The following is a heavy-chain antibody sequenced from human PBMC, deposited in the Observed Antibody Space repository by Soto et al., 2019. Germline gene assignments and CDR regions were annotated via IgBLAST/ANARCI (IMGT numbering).Heavy chain of an antibody. V-gene: IGHV4-59*01. J-gene: IGHJ4*02. Sequence: SETLSLTCTVSGGSISSYYWSWIRQPPGKGLEWIGYIYYSGSTNYNPSLKSRVTISVDTSKNQFSLKLSSVTPADTAVYYCARDRSPARYWGQGTLVTVSS. CDR3: ARDRSPARY. CDR2: IYYSGST. CDR1: GGSISSYY.